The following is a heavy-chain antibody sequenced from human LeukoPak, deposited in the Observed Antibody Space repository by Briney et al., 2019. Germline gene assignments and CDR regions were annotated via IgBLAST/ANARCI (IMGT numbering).Heavy chain of an antibody. J-gene: IGHJ4*02. D-gene: IGHD3-22*01. Sequence: GSLRLSCAASGFTFSSYSMNWVRQAPGKGLEWVSYISSSSSTIYYADSVKGRFSIYRDNAKNSLYLQMDSLRDEDTAVYYCARDRSSGYYGSSDYWGQGTLVTVSS. V-gene: IGHV3-48*02. CDR1: GFTFSSYS. CDR3: ARDRSSGYYGSSDY. CDR2: ISSSSSTI.